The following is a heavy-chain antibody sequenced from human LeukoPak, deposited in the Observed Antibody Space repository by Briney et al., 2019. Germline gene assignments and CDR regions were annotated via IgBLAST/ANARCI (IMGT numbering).Heavy chain of an antibody. CDR1: GGTFSSYA. J-gene: IGHJ4*02. CDR2: ISAYNGNT. CDR3: ARELEPWINGGPMVRGVISPFDY. V-gene: IGHV1-18*01. D-gene: IGHD3-10*01. Sequence: ASVKVSCKASGGTFSSYAISWVRQAPGQGLEWMGWISAYNGNTNYAQKLQGRVTMTRDTSTSTVYMELSSLRSEDTAVYYCARELEPWINGGPMVRGVISPFDYWGQGTLVTVSS.